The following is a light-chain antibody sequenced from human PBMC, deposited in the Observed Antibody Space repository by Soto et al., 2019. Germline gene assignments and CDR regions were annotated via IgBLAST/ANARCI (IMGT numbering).Light chain of an antibody. V-gene: IGKV3-11*01. J-gene: IGKJ4*01. CDR2: DAS. CDR3: QQRSNWPWT. Sequence: EIVLRQSPATLSLSPGERATLSCRASQSVSSYLAWYQQKPGQAPRLLIYDASNRATGIPARFSGSGSGTDFTLTISSLEPEDFAVYYCQQRSNWPWTFGGGTMVDIK. CDR1: QSVSSY.